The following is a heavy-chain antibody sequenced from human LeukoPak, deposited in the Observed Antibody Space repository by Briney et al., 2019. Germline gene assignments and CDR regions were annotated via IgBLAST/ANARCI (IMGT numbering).Heavy chain of an antibody. CDR3: AKDLSSSWLEYYFDY. CDR2: ISGSGDSI. CDR1: GFTFSNNA. V-gene: IGHV3-23*01. J-gene: IGHJ4*02. D-gene: IGHD6-13*01. Sequence: PGGSLRLSCAASGFTFSNNAMSWVRQAPGRGLEWVSGISGSGDSIYYADSVKGRFTISRDNSKNTLYLQMNSLRAEDTAVYYCAKDLSSSWLEYYFDYWGQGTLVTVSS.